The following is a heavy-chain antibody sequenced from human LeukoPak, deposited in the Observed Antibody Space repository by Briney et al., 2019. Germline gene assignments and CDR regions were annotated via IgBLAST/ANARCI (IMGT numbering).Heavy chain of an antibody. Sequence: PSETLSLTCAVYGGSFSDYYWTWIRQPPGKGLEWIGEINHSGSPNNNPSLKSRVSISFDTSKNQFSLKLTSVTAADTAVYYCGSRRAAMFGVIKGPIDYWGQGTLVTVSS. V-gene: IGHV4-34*01. CDR1: GGSFSDYY. CDR3: GSRRAAMFGVIKGPIDY. CDR2: INHSGSP. J-gene: IGHJ4*02. D-gene: IGHD3-3*01.